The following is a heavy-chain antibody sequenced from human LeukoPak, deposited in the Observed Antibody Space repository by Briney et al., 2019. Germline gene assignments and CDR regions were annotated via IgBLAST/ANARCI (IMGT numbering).Heavy chain of an antibody. CDR1: AFTLSDFT. CDR3: SAGPSGWTEFFRH. V-gene: IGHV3-73*01. CDR2: IRSKANNYAT. J-gene: IGHJ1*01. Sequence: QPGGSLRLSCRAPAFTLSDFTIHWVRQASGKGLECVARIRSKANNYATEYGPSVKGRFTISRDDAKNTAYLQMDSLKTDDTAIHYCSAGPSGWTEFFRHWGQGTLVTVSS. D-gene: IGHD6-19*01.